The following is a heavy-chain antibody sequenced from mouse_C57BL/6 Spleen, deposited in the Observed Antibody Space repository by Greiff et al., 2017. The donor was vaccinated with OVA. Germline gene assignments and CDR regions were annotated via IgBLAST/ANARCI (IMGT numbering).Heavy chain of an antibody. CDR2: SSNKANDYPT. V-gene: IGHV7-1*01. Sequence: DVKLVESGGGLVQSGRSLRLSCATSGFTFSDFYMEWVRQAPGTGLAWIAASSNKANDYPTEYSASVKGRFIVSRDTSPSILYLQMNALRAEDTAIYYCARDADFSYAMDYWGQGTSVTVSS. CDR1: GFTFSDFY. CDR3: ARDADFSYAMDY. J-gene: IGHJ4*01.